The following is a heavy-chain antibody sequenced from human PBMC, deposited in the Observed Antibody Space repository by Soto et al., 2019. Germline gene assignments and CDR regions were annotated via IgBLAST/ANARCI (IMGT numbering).Heavy chain of an antibody. CDR3: ARLPRDCNKTSCYYADH. CDR2: MYPGDSDT. J-gene: IGHJ4*02. D-gene: IGHD3-3*01. V-gene: IGHV5-51*01. CDR1: GYSFTSYW. Sequence: GESLKISCKGSGYSFTSYWIGWVRQTPGRGLEWVGIMYPGDSDTRYNPSLQGHVTLSVDVTVSTAFLQWRSLETSDTGMYFCARLPRDCNKTSCYYADHWGQGTQVTVSS.